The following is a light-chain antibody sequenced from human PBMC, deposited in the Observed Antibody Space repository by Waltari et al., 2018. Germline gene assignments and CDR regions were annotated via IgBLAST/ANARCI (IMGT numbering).Light chain of an antibody. CDR3: QQGYGTPGT. Sequence: DIQVTQSPSSLSASVGDRVTITCRTSENVNNYLNWYQQKPGTAPKVLIYKASTLQGGVPPRFSGSGSGTEYTLTINYLQSDDVATYYCQQGYGTPGTFGRGTNVEI. CDR1: ENVNNY. V-gene: IGKV1-39*01. J-gene: IGKJ4*02. CDR2: KAS.